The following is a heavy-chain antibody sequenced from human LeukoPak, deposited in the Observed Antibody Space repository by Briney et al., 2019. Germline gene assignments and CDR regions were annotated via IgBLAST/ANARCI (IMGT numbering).Heavy chain of an antibody. CDR1: DFIFSNYW. V-gene: IGHV3-74*01. J-gene: IGHJ6*02. Sequence: GSLILSCAASDFIFSNYWMHWVRQPPGKGLVWVSRIDTDGSITSYADSVKGRFTISRDNAKNTLYLQMNSVSAEDTAVYYCARAAAGRNYYYGMDVWGQGTTVTVSS. CDR2: IDTDGSIT. D-gene: IGHD6-13*01. CDR3: ARAAAGRNYYYGMDV.